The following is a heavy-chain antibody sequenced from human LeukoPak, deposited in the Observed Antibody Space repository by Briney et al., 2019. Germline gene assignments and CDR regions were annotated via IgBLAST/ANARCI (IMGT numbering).Heavy chain of an antibody. CDR2: IRYGGTNK. CDR1: GFTFNNYG. D-gene: IGHD6-19*01. J-gene: IGHJ4*02. CDR3: AKDVQWLGTSPFDY. Sequence: PGGSLRLSCAASGFTFNNYGMHWVRQAPGEGLEWVAFIRYGGTNKYYADSVKGRFTISRDNSKNTLYLQMNSLRAEDTALYYCAKDVQWLGTSPFDYWGQGTLVTVSS. V-gene: IGHV3-30*02.